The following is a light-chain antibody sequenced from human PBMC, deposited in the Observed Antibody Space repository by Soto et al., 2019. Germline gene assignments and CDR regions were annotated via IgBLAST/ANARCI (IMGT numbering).Light chain of an antibody. Sequence: DIQVTQSPPSLSASVGDRVTITCRASRGIDNSLAWYQQIPGKAPKLLIYAASTLQSGVPSRFRGSGSGTSFTLTITTLQPEDVATYYCQKYNKAPWIFGQGTKVDIK. J-gene: IGKJ1*01. CDR2: AAS. CDR1: RGIDNS. V-gene: IGKV1-27*01. CDR3: QKYNKAPWI.